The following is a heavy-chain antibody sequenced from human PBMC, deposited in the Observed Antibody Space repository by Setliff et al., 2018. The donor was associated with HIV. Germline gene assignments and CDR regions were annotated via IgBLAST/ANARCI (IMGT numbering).Heavy chain of an antibody. V-gene: IGHV4-39*07. Sequence: SETLSLTCTVSGGSISSSSYYWGWVRQPPGKGLEWIWSMYYSGSTYYTPSLKSRITISLDTSKNQFSLRMRSVTAADTAVYYCARVFVDTAVLRVLEYYFDSWGRGTLVTVSS. CDR3: ARVFVDTAVLRVLEYYFDS. CDR2: MYYSGST. D-gene: IGHD5-18*01. CDR1: GGSISSSSYY. J-gene: IGHJ4*02.